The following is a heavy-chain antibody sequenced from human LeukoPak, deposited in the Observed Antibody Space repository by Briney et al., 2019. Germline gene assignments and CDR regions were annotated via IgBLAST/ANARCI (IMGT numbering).Heavy chain of an antibody. J-gene: IGHJ4*02. D-gene: IGHD2-2*01. CDR3: ARQPSLYYFDY. Sequence: SETLSLTCNVSGGSVSSGGYYWNWIRQPPGKGLEWIGHVSYSGSTNYNPSLKSRVTISVDTSKNQFSLKLSSVTAADTAVYYCARQPSLYYFDYWGQGTLVTVSS. V-gene: IGHV4-61*08. CDR2: VSYSGST. CDR1: GGSVSSGGYY.